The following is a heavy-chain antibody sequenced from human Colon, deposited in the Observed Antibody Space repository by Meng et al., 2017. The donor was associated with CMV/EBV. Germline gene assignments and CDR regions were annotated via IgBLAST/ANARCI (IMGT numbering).Heavy chain of an antibody. J-gene: IGHJ6*02. CDR2: INHSGST. CDR3: ALIPPRGYSYGYPNNYYYYGMDV. Sequence: SETLSLTCAVYGGSFSGYYWSWIRQPPGKGLEWIGEINHSGSTNYNPSLKSRVTISVDTSKNQFSLKLSSVTAVDTAVYYCALIPPRGYSYGYPNNYYYYGMDVWGQGTTVTVSS. D-gene: IGHD5-18*01. V-gene: IGHV4-34*01. CDR1: GGSFSGYY.